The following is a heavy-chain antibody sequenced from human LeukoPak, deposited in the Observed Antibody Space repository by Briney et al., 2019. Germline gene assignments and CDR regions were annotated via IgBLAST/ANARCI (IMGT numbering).Heavy chain of an antibody. J-gene: IGHJ5*02. CDR1: GYTFNCYY. CDR2: INPNSGGT. CDR3: ARGSWSSGSCYSVNNWFDP. V-gene: IGHV1-2*02. D-gene: IGHD2-15*01. Sequence: GASVKVSCKASGYTFNCYYKDLVRQGPGQGLGLKGLINPNSGGTNYAQKFVGRVTMTRDTSIRTAYMELRRLRSEDTAVYYCARGSWSSGSCYSVNNWFDPWGEGSLVTVSS.